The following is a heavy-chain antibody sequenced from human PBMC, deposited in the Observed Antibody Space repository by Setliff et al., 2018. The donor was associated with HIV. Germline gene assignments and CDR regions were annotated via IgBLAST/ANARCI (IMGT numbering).Heavy chain of an antibody. D-gene: IGHD6-19*01. CDR2: INTNTGSP. CDR1: GGTLNNYA. CDR3: ARDLPLPGIAVAASMGRDYYYSMDV. J-gene: IGHJ6*02. V-gene: IGHV7-4-1*02. Sequence: ASVKVSCKASGGTLNNYAITWVRQAPGQGLEWVGWINTNTGSPTYAQGLTGRFVFSLDTSVNTAYLQVSSLETEDTAVYYCARDLPLPGIAVAASMGRDYYYSMDVWGQGTTVTVSS.